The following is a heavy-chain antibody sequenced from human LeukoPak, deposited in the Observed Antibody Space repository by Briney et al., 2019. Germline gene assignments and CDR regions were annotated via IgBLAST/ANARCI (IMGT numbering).Heavy chain of an antibody. J-gene: IGHJ3*02. CDR3: TRRVGSSGSFYDSFDM. D-gene: IGHD3-22*01. CDR1: GGSINTRSYY. CDR2: IYNSGRT. Sequence: SETLSLTCTVSGGSINTRSYYWAWIRQPPGKGLEWIGNIYNSGRTYYNVSLESRVTISVDTSKDQFFLKLTSVTAADTAVYYCTRRVGSSGSFYDSFDMWGQGTMVTVSS. V-gene: IGHV4-39*01.